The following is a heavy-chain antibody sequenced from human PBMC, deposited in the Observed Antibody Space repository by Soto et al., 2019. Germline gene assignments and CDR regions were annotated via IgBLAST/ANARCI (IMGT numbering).Heavy chain of an antibody. CDR3: AKDLGTDDFWSAYYTYYYMDV. D-gene: IGHD3-3*01. J-gene: IGHJ6*03. CDR1: GFTFSSYA. V-gene: IGHV3-23*01. CDR2: ISGSGDNT. Sequence: EVQLLESGGGLVQPGGSLRLSCAASGFTFSSYALNWVRQAPGKGLEWVSVISGSGDNTYYADSVKGRFTISRDNSKNTXYLQMNXLXXEXTAVXXCAKDLGTDDFWSAYYTYYYMDVWGKGTTVTV.